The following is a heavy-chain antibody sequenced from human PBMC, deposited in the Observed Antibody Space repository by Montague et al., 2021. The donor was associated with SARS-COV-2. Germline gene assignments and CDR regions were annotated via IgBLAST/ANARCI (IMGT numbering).Heavy chain of an antibody. J-gene: IGHJ5*02. CDR1: GGSVSSYY. CDR3: ARAGGFYDYWSVYSSSAGFFDP. CDR2: IYYSGST. D-gene: IGHD3-3*01. Sequence: SETLSLTCTVSGGSVSSYYWSWIRQSPGKGLQWLGYIYYSGSTDYNHSLKSRVTMSVDTSKNQLSLRLNSVTTADTAVYVCARAGGFYDYWSVYSSSAGFFDPWGQGILVTVSS. V-gene: IGHV4-59*02.